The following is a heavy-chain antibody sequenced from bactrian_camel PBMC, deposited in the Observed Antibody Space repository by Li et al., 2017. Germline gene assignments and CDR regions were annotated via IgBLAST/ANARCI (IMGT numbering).Heavy chain of an antibody. CDR3: AADRAHYDCYSTSWFPVYDSA. CDR1: GITFSRHD. J-gene: IGHJ6*01. D-gene: IGHD4*01. CDR2: ISSLPSLFRAA. Sequence: QVQLVESGGGLVQPGESLRLSCVASGITFSRHDMSWVRQAPGKEVEWVAGISSLPSLFRAASYADSVRGRFTISEDNAKATLYLQMNSLKHEDTAMYYCAADRAHYDCYSTSWFPVYDSAWGQGTQVTVS. V-gene: IGHV3S6*01.